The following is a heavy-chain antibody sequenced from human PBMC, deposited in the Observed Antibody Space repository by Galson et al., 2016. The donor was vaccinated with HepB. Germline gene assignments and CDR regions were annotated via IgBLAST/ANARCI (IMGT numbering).Heavy chain of an antibody. CDR2: IGGNTYGLTI. CDR3: VADHGGFDALDF. Sequence: SLRLSCAASGFTFVDYAMGWCRQAPGKGLEWIGYIGGNTYGLTIRYAASVKGRFTISRDDSKNIAYLQMDSLNAEDTAIYYCVADHGGFDALDFWGQGTLVTVSS. CDR1: GFTFVDYA. D-gene: IGHD4-23*01. V-gene: IGHV3-49*03. J-gene: IGHJ4*02.